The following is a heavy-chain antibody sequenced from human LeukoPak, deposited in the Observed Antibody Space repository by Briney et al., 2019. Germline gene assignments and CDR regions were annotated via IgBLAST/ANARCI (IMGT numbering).Heavy chain of an antibody. CDR1: GYTFTGYY. Sequence: ASVKVSCKASGYTFTGYYMHWVRQPPGQGLEWMGWIKPNSGGTNYAQKFQGRVTMTRDTSISTAYMELSRLRSDDTAVYYCARGYYDILTGSNPYYFDYWGQGTLVTVSS. CDR2: IKPNSGGT. V-gene: IGHV1-2*02. CDR3: ARGYYDILTGSNPYYFDY. J-gene: IGHJ4*02. D-gene: IGHD3-9*01.